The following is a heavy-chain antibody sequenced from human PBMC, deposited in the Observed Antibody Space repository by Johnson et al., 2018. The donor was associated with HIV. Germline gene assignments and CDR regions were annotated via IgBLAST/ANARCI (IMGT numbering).Heavy chain of an antibody. Sequence: VQLVESGGGLVQPGGSLRLSCAASGFTFSSYWMSWVRQAPGKGLEWVANIKQAGSEKYYVDSVKGRFTISRDHAKNSLYLQMNSLKPEDTAVYYCARDWGTRGWDDAFDIWGQGTMVTVSS. V-gene: IGHV3-7*01. D-gene: IGHD3-16*01. J-gene: IGHJ3*02. CDR3: ARDWGTRGWDDAFDI. CDR1: GFTFSSYW. CDR2: IKQAGSEK.